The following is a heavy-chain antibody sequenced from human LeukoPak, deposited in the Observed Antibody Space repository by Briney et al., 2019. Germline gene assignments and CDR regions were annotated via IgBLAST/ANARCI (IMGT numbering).Heavy chain of an antibody. J-gene: IGHJ5*02. D-gene: IGHD6-13*01. Sequence: GESLKISCKGSGYSFTSYWIGWVRQMPGKGLEWMGIIYPGDSDTRYSPSFQGQVTISADKSISTVYLQWSSLKASDTAMYYCARAFYSSSWYGIWFDPWGQGTLVTVSS. CDR3: ARAFYSSSWYGIWFDP. V-gene: IGHV5-51*01. CDR2: IYPGDSDT. CDR1: GYSFTSYW.